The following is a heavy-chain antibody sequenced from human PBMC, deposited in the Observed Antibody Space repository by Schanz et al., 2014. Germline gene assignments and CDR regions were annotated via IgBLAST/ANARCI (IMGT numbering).Heavy chain of an antibody. CDR3: ARHGGYYDVLNSFDI. J-gene: IGHJ5*02. CDR2: VYFSGTT. D-gene: IGHD3-16*01. CDR1: GGSISSGESY. Sequence: QLQLQESGPGLVKPSETLSLTCTVSGGSISSGESYWGWIRQSPEEGLQYIGSVYFSGTTGYSPSLKGRVTISVDTSKNQFSLMLTSVTAADTAVYFCARHGGYYDVLNSFDIWGQGTLVTVSS. V-gene: IGHV4-39*01.